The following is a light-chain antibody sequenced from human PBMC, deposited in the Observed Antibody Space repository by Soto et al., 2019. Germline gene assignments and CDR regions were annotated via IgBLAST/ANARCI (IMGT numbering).Light chain of an antibody. Sequence: DIQMPQSPSSLSASVGDRVTITCRASQTIRTYLNWYQQKPGTAPTLLIFAASSLQNGVPSRFSGSGSGTDFTHTISSLQPEDFATYYCQQSYSPLAFTFGGGTKVESK. CDR1: QTIRTY. CDR3: QQSYSPLAFT. J-gene: IGKJ4*01. V-gene: IGKV1-39*01. CDR2: AAS.